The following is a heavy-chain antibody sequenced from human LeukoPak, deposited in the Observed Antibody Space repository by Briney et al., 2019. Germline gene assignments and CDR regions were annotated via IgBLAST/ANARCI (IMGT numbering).Heavy chain of an antibody. Sequence: GGSLRLSCAASGFTFSSYSMNWVRQAPGKGLEWFSSISSSSSYIYYADSVKGRFTISRDKAKNSLYLQMNSLRAEDTAVYYCARFRGDDYGDYELGYFDYWGQGTLVTVSS. D-gene: IGHD4-17*01. CDR3: ARFRGDDYGDYELGYFDY. CDR2: ISSSSSYI. CDR1: GFTFSSYS. V-gene: IGHV3-21*01. J-gene: IGHJ4*02.